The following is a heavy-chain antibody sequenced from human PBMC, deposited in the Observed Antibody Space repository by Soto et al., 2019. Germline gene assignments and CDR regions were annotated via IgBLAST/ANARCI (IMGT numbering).Heavy chain of an antibody. Sequence: SETLSLTCAVSGASLTTNDWWTWVRQAPGKGLEWIGQVHHTGSTFYNPSLRSRITVSIDVSANHFSLHLDSVTAADTALYYCARSTGGDACHFWGQGTMVTVSS. CDR1: GASLTTNDW. V-gene: IGHV4-4*02. D-gene: IGHD2-8*02. CDR3: ARSTGGDACHF. CDR2: VHHTGST. J-gene: IGHJ3*01.